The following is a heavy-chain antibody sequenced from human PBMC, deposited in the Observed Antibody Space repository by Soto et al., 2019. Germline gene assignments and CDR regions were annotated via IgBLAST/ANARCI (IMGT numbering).Heavy chain of an antibody. CDR2: IYYSGTT. CDR1: GGSISSGGYY. CDR3: ARAEAAGWFDP. V-gene: IGHV4-31*03. Sequence: QVQLQESGPGLVKPSQTLSLTCTVSGGSISSGGYYWSWIRQHPGKGLEWIGYIYYSGTTYYNPSLRGRVSISVDTSTNQFSLILSSVTAADTSVYYCARAEAAGWFDPWGQGTLVTVSS. J-gene: IGHJ5*02.